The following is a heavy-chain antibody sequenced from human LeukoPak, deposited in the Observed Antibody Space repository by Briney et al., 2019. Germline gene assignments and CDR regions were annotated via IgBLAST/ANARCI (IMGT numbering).Heavy chain of an antibody. D-gene: IGHD4-17*01. V-gene: IGHV3-23*01. Sequence: QPGASLRLSCAASGFTFSSHAMSWVRQAPGKGLEWVSSISGSGGSTYYADSVKGRFTISRDSSKNTLFLQMNSLRAEDTAVYYCAKITTNTVTTNGYYYNGVDVWGQGTTVTVSS. J-gene: IGHJ6*02. CDR1: GFTFSSHA. CDR3: AKITTNTVTTNGYYYNGVDV. CDR2: ISGSGGST.